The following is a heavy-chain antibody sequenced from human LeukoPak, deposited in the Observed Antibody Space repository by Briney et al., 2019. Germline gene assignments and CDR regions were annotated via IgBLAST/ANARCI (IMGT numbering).Heavy chain of an antibody. CDR1: GFTFNNYG. Sequence: GGSLRLSCAASGFTFNNYGMHWVRQAPGKRLEWVAIISYDGSNTYYADSVKGRFTISRDNSKNTLYLQMNSLRAEDTAVYYCAKDRITMIESPPTHSLDAFDIWGQGTMVTVSS. CDR2: ISYDGSNT. CDR3: AKDRITMIESPPTHSLDAFDI. V-gene: IGHV3-30*18. J-gene: IGHJ3*02. D-gene: IGHD3-22*01.